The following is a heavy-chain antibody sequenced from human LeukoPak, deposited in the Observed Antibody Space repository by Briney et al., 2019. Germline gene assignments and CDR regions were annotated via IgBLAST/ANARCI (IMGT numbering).Heavy chain of an antibody. J-gene: IGHJ4*02. CDR2: ISSSSSYI. Sequence: GGSLRLSCAASGFTFSSYSMNWVRQAPGKGLEWVSSISSSSSYIYYADLVKGRFTISRDNAKNSLYLQMNSLRAEDTAVYYCARGDGYNPFDYWGQGTLVTVSS. CDR1: GFTFSSYS. V-gene: IGHV3-21*01. CDR3: ARGDGYNPFDY. D-gene: IGHD5-24*01.